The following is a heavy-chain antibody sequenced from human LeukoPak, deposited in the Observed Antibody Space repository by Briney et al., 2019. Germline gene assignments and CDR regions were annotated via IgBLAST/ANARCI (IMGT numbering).Heavy chain of an antibody. CDR2: INHSGST. CDR1: GGSFSGYY. D-gene: IGHD3-9*01. V-gene: IGHV4-34*01. Sequence: SETLSLTCAVYGGSFSGYYWSWIRQPPGKGLEWIGEINHSGSTNYNPSLKSRVTIPVDTSKNQFSLKLSSVTAADTAVYYCARGKVLTGYPTWGQGTLVTVSS. J-gene: IGHJ5*02. CDR3: ARGKVLTGYPT.